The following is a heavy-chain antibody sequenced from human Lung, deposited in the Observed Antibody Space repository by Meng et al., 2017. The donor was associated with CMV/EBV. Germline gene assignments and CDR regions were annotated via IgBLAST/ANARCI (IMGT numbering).Heavy chain of an antibody. D-gene: IGHD3-10*01. V-gene: IGHV4-31*03. J-gene: IGHJ5*02. CDR3: ARASYGSGSPLGESWFDP. Sequence: LVQEAGPGLVKPAETLSLSCTVAGGAIRRGGYYWSWIRQHPGKGLEWIGYIQSSGSTYYNPSLRSRLTISVDTSKNQFSLKLSSVTAADTAVYYCARASYGSGSPLGESWFDPWGQGTLVTVSS. CDR2: IQSSGST. CDR1: GGAIRRGGYY.